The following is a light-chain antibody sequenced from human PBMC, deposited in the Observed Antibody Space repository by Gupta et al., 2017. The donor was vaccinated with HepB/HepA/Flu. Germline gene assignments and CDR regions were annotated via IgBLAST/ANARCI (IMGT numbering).Light chain of an antibody. J-gene: IGLJ1*01. V-gene: IGLV1-44*01. CDR3: GTWDKSRNDFV. CDR2: SNN. Sequence: QSVLTPPPSASGTPGQRVTISCSGSSPHVGSHHINWNPQRPATAPNLLIYSNNQRPSGVPERFSASKSGTSASLAISGLQAEDEADYFCGTWDKSRNDFVFGNGTEFTVL. CDR1: SPHVGSHH.